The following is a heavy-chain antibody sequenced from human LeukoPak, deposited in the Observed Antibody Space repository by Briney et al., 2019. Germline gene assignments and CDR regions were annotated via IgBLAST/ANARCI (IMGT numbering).Heavy chain of an antibody. CDR3: AREGY. J-gene: IGHJ4*02. V-gene: IGHV3-7*01. Sequence: GGSLRLFCAASGFTFSSYWMSWVRQAPGKGLEWVANIKQDGSEKYYVDSVKGTISRDNAKNTLYLQMNSLRAEDTAVYYCAREGYWGQGTLVTVSS. CDR2: IKQDGSEK. CDR1: GFTFSSYW.